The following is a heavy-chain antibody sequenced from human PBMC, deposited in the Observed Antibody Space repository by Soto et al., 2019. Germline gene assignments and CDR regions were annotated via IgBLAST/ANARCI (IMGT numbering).Heavy chain of an antibody. V-gene: IGHV1-18*01. D-gene: IGHD2-8*01. Sequence: QGQLVQSGGEVKKPGASVKVSCKASGYTFTRYGISWVRQAPGQGLEWMGWISGYNGDTKYAQKFQGRVTMTVDTSTTIAYMELRSLTSDDRAVYYCAKNGQPPYYYYGMDVWGQGTTVTVS. CDR3: AKNGQPPYYYYGMDV. CDR2: ISGYNGDT. CDR1: GYTFTRYG. J-gene: IGHJ6*02.